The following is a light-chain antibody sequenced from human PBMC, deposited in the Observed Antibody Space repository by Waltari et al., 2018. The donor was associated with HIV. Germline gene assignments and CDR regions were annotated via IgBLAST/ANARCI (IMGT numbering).Light chain of an antibody. CDR2: DAS. Sequence: ELVLPQSPAPLSLSPGPRATLSCGASPSVSMKLAWYQQKPGLAPRLVIYDASDRAIGIPDRCSGSGSGTDFTLTISRGEPEDFAVYYCQQYGGSPLTFGGGTKVEIK. J-gene: IGKJ4*01. CDR1: PSVSMK. V-gene: IGKV3D-20*01. CDR3: QQYGGSPLT.